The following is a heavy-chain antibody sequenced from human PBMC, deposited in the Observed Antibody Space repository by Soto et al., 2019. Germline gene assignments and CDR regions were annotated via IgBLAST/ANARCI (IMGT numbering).Heavy chain of an antibody. CDR1: GGTFSSYA. CDR3: AISSSRLVFDAFDI. Sequence: GASVKVSCKASGGTFSSYAISWVRQAPGQGLEWMGGIIPIFGTANYAQKFQGRVTITADESTSTAYMELSSLRSEDTAVYYCAISSSRLVFDAFDIWGQGTMLTVSS. CDR2: IIPIFGTA. V-gene: IGHV1-69*13. D-gene: IGHD1-26*01. J-gene: IGHJ3*02.